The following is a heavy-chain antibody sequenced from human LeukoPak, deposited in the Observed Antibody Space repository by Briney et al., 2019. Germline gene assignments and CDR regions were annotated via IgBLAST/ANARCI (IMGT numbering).Heavy chain of an antibody. V-gene: IGHV1-8*03. J-gene: IGHJ5*02. CDR2: MNPNSGNT. CDR1: GYTFTSYD. CDR3: ARGFRIVVVPAAIGYWFDP. D-gene: IGHD2-2*02. Sequence: GASVKVSCKASGYTFTSYDINWVRQATGQGLEWMGWMNPNSGNTGYAQKFQGRVTITRNTSISTAYMELSSLRSEGTAVYYCARGFRIVVVPAAIGYWFDPWGQGTLVTVSS.